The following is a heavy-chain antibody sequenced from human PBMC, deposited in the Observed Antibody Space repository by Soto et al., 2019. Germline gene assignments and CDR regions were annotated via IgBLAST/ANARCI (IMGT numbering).Heavy chain of an antibody. J-gene: IGHJ4*02. D-gene: IGHD3-16*02. CDR3: ARLFSAGYDYVWGSYRNNFDY. CDR1: GGSFSGYY. Sequence: SETLSLTCAVYGGSFSGYYWGWIRQPPGKGLEWIGEINHSGSTNYNPSLKSRVTISVDTSKNQFSLKLSSVTAADTAVYYCARLFSAGYDYVWGSYRNNFDYWGQGTLVTVSS. V-gene: IGHV4-34*01. CDR2: INHSGST.